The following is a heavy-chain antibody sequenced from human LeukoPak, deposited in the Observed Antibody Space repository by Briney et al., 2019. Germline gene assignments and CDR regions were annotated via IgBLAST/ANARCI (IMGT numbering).Heavy chain of an antibody. CDR1: GGSISSYY. J-gene: IGHJ6*02. Sequence: PSETLSLTCTVSGGSISSYYWSWIRQPPGKGLEWIGYISYSGSTNCNPSLKSRVTISVDTSKHQFSLKLSSVTAADTAVYYCARFPTTGYSSGWYLKTIASALGYMDVWGQGTTVTVSS. CDR3: ARFPTTGYSSGWYLKTIASALGYMDV. CDR2: ISYSGST. V-gene: IGHV4-59*01. D-gene: IGHD6-19*01.